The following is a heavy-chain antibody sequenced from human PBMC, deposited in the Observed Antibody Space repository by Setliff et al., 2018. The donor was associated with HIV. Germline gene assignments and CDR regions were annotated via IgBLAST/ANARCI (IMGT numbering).Heavy chain of an antibody. D-gene: IGHD2-21*02. V-gene: IGHV3-15*07. Sequence: PGGSLRLSCAASGFSLNSVWMNWVRQAPGKGLDWIGRIKNKAAGETTEYAAPVKDRFIISRDDSKNMLYLQMNSLKTEDTALYYCATDNCGGDCYLNYWGLGTLVTVSS. CDR3: ATDNCGGDCYLNY. CDR2: IKNKAAGETT. CDR1: GFSLNSVW. J-gene: IGHJ4*02.